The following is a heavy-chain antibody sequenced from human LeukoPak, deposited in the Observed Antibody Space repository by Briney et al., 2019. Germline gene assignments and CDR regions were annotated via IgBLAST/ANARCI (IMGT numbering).Heavy chain of an antibody. V-gene: IGHV4-61*01. CDR1: GGSISSSSYY. Sequence: SETLSLTCTVSGGSISSSSYYWSWLRQPPGKGPEWIGYIYHSGNTNYNPSLKSRVIISIDTSKKQFSLKLSSVTAADTAVYYCAKGAGWYNYWGQGSLVTVSS. J-gene: IGHJ4*02. CDR2: IYHSGNT. D-gene: IGHD6-19*01. CDR3: AKGAGWYNY.